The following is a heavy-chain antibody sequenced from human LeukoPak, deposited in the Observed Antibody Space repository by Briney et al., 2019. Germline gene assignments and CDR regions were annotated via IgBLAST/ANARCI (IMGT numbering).Heavy chain of an antibody. CDR3: ARVGVYYGSGSYYEWFDP. J-gene: IGHJ5*02. V-gene: IGHV3-30*03. CDR1: GFTFSSYW. Sequence: PGGSLRLSCAASGFTFSSYWMHWVRQAPGKGLEWVAVISYDGSNKYYADSVKGRFTISRDNSKNTLYLQMNSLRAEDTAVYYCARVGVYYGSGSYYEWFDPWGQGTLVTVSS. CDR2: ISYDGSNK. D-gene: IGHD3-10*01.